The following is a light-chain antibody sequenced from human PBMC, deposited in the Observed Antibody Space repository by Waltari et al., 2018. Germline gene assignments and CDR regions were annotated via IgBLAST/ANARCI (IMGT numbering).Light chain of an antibody. V-gene: IGKV2-30*01. Sequence: VVLTQSPLSLPVTPGQPASIPCSSSQSLVYSDVNTYLNWFQQRPGQSPRRLLYKISNRDSGVPDRFSGSGSGTDFTLKISRVEAEDVGIYYCMHGGHWPYTFGQGTKLEIE. CDR2: KIS. CDR1: QSLVYSDVNTY. CDR3: MHGGHWPYT. J-gene: IGKJ2*01.